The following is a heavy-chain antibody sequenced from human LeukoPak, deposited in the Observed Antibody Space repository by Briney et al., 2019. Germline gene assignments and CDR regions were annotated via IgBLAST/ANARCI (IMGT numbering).Heavy chain of an antibody. V-gene: IGHV1-2*02. CDR3: ARHAPPYDSSGYFDY. CDR2: INPNSRGT. CDR1: GYTLPGYY. D-gene: IGHD3-22*01. J-gene: IGHJ4*02. Sequence: ASLKDSCKASGYTLPGYYMHWVRQAPGQGREWMGWINPNSRGTNYAQKFQGRVTMTTDTSISTAYMELSRLTSDDTAVYYRARHAPPYDSSGYFDYWGQGTLVTVSS.